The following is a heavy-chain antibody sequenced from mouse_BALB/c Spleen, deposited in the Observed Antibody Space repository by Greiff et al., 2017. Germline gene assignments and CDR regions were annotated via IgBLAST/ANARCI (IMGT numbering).Heavy chain of an antibody. CDR1: GYTFTDYN. J-gene: IGHJ4*01. CDR3: ARDYGHAMDY. Sequence: EVKVVESGPELVKPGASVKISCKASGYTFTDYNMHWVKQSHGKSLEWIGYIYPYNGGTGYNQKFKSKATLTVDNSSSTAYMELRSLTSEDSAVYYCARDYGHAMDYWGQGTSVTVSS. CDR2: IYPYNGGT. V-gene: IGHV1S29*02. D-gene: IGHD2-4*01.